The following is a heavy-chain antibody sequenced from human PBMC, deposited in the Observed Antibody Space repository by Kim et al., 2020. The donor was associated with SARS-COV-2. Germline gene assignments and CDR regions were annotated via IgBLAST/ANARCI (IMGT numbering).Heavy chain of an antibody. V-gene: IGHV3-23*01. J-gene: IGHJ4*02. CDR1: SFTFGHFA. CDR2: ISDSGDST. CDR3: AKDLNLGFDS. Sequence: GGSLRLSCAASSFTFGHFAMNRVRQAPGKGLEWISSISDSGDSTYYADSVKGRFTISRDNSKNTLFLQMNSLRADDTAMYYCAKDLNLGFDSWGQGTLVT. D-gene: IGHD7-27*01.